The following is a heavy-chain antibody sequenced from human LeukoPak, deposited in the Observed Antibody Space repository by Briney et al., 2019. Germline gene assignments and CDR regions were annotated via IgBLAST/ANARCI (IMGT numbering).Heavy chain of an antibody. V-gene: IGHV3-30*03. CDR2: ISYDGSNK. CDR3: ATHSSGYYYVLGY. Sequence: GRSLRLSCAASGFTFSSYGMHWVRQAPGKGLEWVAVISYDGSNKYYADSVKGRFTISRDNSKNTLYLQMNSLRAEDTAVHYCATHSSGYYYVLGYWGQGTLVTVSS. CDR1: GFTFSSYG. J-gene: IGHJ4*02. D-gene: IGHD3-22*01.